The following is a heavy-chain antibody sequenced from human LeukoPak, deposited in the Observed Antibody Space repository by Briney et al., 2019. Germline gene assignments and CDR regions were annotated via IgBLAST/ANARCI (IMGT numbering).Heavy chain of an antibody. D-gene: IGHD6-13*01. V-gene: IGHV3-9*01. CDR2: ISWNSGTI. CDR3: AKGTSSSWYYFDY. J-gene: IGHJ4*02. Sequence: GGSLRLSCAASGFTFDDYAMHWVRQAPGKGLEWVFGISWNSGTIGYADSVKGRFTISRDNAKNSLYLQMNSLRAEDTALYYCAKGTSSSWYYFDYWGQGTLVTVSS. CDR1: GFTFDDYA.